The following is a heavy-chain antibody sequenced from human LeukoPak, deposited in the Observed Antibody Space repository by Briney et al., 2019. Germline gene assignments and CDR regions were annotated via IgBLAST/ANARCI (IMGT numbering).Heavy chain of an antibody. CDR1: GFIFSIHW. J-gene: IGHJ4*02. V-gene: IGHV3-7*01. CDR2: INLDGNDK. Sequence: PGGSLRLSCAASGFIFSIHWMSWVRQAPGKGLEWVANINLDGNDKNYVDSVKGRFTISRDNAKNSLYLQMNSLRAEDTAMYYCVRSGSYFTKWGQGTLVTVSS. D-gene: IGHD1-26*01. CDR3: VRSGSYFTK.